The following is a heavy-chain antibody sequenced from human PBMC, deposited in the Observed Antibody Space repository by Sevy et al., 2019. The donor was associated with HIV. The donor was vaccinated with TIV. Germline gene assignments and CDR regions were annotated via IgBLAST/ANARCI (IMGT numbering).Heavy chain of an antibody. Sequence: GGSLRLSCAASGFTFSNYAMNWVRQAPGKGLEWVSGISGSGGSGDKTNYADSVKGRFTISRHDSKNSLYIQLNSLRAEYTAIYYCARKYDSSGYFDYWGQGTLVTVSS. V-gene: IGHV3-23*01. D-gene: IGHD3-22*01. CDR3: ARKYDSSGYFDY. CDR1: GFTFSNYA. J-gene: IGHJ4*02. CDR2: ISGSGGSGDKT.